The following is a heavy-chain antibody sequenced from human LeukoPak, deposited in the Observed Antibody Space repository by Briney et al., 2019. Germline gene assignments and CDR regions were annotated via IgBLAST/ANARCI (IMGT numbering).Heavy chain of an antibody. CDR2: ISYDGSNK. D-gene: IGHD3-22*01. J-gene: IGHJ4*02. V-gene: IGHV3-30*18. CDR1: GFTFSSYG. CDR3: AKDSVYRTYYYDSSSYYFGY. Sequence: PGGSLRLSCAASGFTFSSYGMHWVRQAPGKGLEWVAVISYDGSNKYYADSVKGRFTISRDNSKNTLYLQMNSLRAEDTAVYYCAKDSVYRTYYYDSSSYYFGYWGQGTLVAVSS.